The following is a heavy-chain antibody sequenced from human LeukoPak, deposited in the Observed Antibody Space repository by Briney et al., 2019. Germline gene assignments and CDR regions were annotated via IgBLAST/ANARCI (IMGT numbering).Heavy chain of an antibody. CDR2: IHYSGST. Sequence: PSETLSLTCTVSGGSISSYYWSWIRQPAGKGLEWIGYIHYSGSTNYNPSLKSRVTISVDTSKNQFSLKLSSVTAADTAVYYCARDSLTYYDYVWGSYRYLDAFDTWGQGTMVTVSS. D-gene: IGHD3-16*02. CDR1: GGSISSYY. CDR3: ARDSLTYYDYVWGSYRYLDAFDT. V-gene: IGHV4-59*01. J-gene: IGHJ3*02.